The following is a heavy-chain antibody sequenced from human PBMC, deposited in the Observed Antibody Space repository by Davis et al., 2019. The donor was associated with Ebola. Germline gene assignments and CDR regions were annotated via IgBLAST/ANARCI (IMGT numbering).Heavy chain of an antibody. CDR2: INPNSGDT. D-gene: IGHD3-3*01. CDR3: ARGSTFWSGYYMAYFDY. J-gene: IGHJ4*02. V-gene: IGHV1-2*02. CDR1: GYKLIDFY. Sequence: ASVKVSCKASGYKLIDFYMHWVRQAPGQGLEWMGWINPNSGDTKYAQKFQGRVTMTRDTSINTAYMEVTRLTFDDTAVYYCARGSTFWSGYYMAYFDYWGQGILVTVSS.